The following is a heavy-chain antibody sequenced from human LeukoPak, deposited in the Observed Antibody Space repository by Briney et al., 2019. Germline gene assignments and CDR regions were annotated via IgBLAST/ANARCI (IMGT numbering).Heavy chain of an antibody. J-gene: IGHJ4*02. D-gene: IGHD3-10*01. CDR1: AFTFSRYW. CDR2: INEDGSEK. V-gene: IGHV3-7*01. Sequence: GGSLRLSCAASAFTFSRYWTTWVRQAPGKGLEWVANINEDGSEKYYLDSVRGRFTISRDNAKNSLYLQMDSLRAEDTAVYYCARLFVYGSGAEAFDYWGQGTLVTVSS. CDR3: ARLFVYGSGAEAFDY.